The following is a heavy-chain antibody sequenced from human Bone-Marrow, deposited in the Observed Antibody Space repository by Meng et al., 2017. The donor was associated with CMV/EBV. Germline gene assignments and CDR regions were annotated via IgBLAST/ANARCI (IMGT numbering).Heavy chain of an antibody. Sequence: GGSLRLSCAASGFTFSSYWMHWVRQGPGKGLVWVSRINSDGSSTSYADSVKGRFTISRDNAKNTLYLQMNSLRAEDTAVYYCARGPFYCSTTSYYNDWFDPWGQGTRVTGSS. V-gene: IGHV3-74*01. CDR3: ARGPFYCSTTSYYNDWFDP. D-gene: IGHD2-2*02. CDR1: GFTFSSYW. J-gene: IGHJ5*02. CDR2: INSDGSST.